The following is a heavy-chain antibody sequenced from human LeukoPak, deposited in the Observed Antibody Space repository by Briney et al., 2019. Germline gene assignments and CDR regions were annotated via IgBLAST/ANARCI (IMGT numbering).Heavy chain of an antibody. V-gene: IGHV3-72*01. CDR1: GFIFSDHY. CDR2: IRNKVRGYTT. D-gene: IGHD6-19*01. CDR3: ARGAVAGTNWYFDY. Sequence: GGSLGLSCAASGFIFSDHYMDWVRRAPGRGLEWVARIRNKVRGYTTEYAASVQGRFTISRDYSSNSLYLQMSSLKTEDTAVYFCARGAVAGTNWYFDYWGQGTLVAVSS. J-gene: IGHJ4*02.